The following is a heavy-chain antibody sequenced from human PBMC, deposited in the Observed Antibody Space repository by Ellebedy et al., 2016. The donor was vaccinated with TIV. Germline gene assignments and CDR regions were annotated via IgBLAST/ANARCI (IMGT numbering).Heavy chain of an antibody. J-gene: IGHJ4*02. D-gene: IGHD3-22*01. CDR3: ARDLGGSGYYYAGGRGGFDY. V-gene: IGHV3-30-3*01. Sequence: GESLKISCAASGFTFMSYEIHWVRQAPGKGLEWVALISNDGINKDYADSVKGRFTISRDNAKNSLYLQMNSLRAEDTAVYYCARDLGGSGYYYAGGRGGFDYWGQGTLVTVSS. CDR2: ISNDGINK. CDR1: GFTFMSYE.